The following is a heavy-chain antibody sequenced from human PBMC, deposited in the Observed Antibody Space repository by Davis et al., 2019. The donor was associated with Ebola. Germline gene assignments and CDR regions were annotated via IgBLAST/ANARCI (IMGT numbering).Heavy chain of an antibody. CDR1: GFTFSSYA. Sequence: PGGSLRLSCAASGFTFSSYAMSWVRQAPGKGLEWVSAISGSGGSTYYADSVKGRFTISRDNSKNTLYLQMNSLRAEDTAVYYCARDGEPGYDFWSGYYSYYYYYMDVWGKGTTVTVSS. CDR2: ISGSGGST. J-gene: IGHJ6*03. D-gene: IGHD3-3*01. CDR3: ARDGEPGYDFWSGYYSYYYYYMDV. V-gene: IGHV3-23*01.